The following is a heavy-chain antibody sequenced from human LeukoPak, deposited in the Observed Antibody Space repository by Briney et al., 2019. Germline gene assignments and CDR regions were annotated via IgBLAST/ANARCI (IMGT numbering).Heavy chain of an antibody. CDR1: GFTFSSYA. V-gene: IGHV3-23*01. CDR2: ISGSGSST. Sequence: GGSLRLSCAASGFTFSSYAMSWVRLAPGKGLEWVSAISGSGSSTIYADSVKGRFTISRDNSKNTLYLQMNSLRAEGTAVYYCARGRWYSPFDSLGQGRLVTVSS. D-gene: IGHD4-23*01. CDR3: ARGRWYSPFDS. J-gene: IGHJ4*02.